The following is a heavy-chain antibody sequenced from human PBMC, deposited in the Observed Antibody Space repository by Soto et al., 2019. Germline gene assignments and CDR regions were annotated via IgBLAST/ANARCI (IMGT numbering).Heavy chain of an antibody. CDR1: GGSFSGYY. CDR3: AKSSVRRAYYYGMDV. J-gene: IGHJ6*02. Sequence: KSSETLSLTCAVYGGSFSGYYWSWIRQPPGKGLEWIGEINHSGSTNYNPSLKSRVTISVDTSKNQFSLKLSSVTAADTAVYYCAKSSVRRAYYYGMDVWGQGTTVTVSS. V-gene: IGHV4-34*01. D-gene: IGHD3-10*01. CDR2: INHSGST.